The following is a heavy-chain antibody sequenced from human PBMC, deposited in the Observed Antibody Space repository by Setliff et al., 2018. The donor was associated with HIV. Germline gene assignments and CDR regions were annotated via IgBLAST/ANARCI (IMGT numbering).Heavy chain of an antibody. D-gene: IGHD4-17*01. V-gene: IGHV3-7*01. CDR2: IKQDGSEK. CDR3: ARGGTTSWNF. J-gene: IGHJ4*02. CDR1: GFTFGDYA. Sequence: GGSLRLSCVASGFTFGDYAMTWVRQAPGKGLEWVANIKQDGSEKYYVDSVGGRVTISRDNANNSLYLEMNSLRLEDTAVYYCARGGTTSWNFWGQGTPVTVSS.